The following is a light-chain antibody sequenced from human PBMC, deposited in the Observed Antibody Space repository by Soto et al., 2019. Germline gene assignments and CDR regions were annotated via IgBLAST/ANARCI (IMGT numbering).Light chain of an antibody. CDR2: EVN. Sequence: QSALTQPPSASGSPGQSVAISCTGTSSDVGGYNYVSWYQQHPDKAPKLMIYEVNKRPSGVPDRFSGSKSGNTASLTVSGHQAEDEADYYCSSYGGNNKLVFGGGTKLTVL. CDR1: SSDVGGYNY. CDR3: SSYGGNNKLV. V-gene: IGLV2-8*01. J-gene: IGLJ2*01.